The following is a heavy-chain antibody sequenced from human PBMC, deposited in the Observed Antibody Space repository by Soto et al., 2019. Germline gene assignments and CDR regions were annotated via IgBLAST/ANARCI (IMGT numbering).Heavy chain of an antibody. D-gene: IGHD1-1*01. CDR3: ARDKGVTCLET. CDR1: GLPFSASG. CDR2: IWSDGSKE. V-gene: IGHV3-33*01. Sequence: QAQLVESGGGVVQPGRSLRLSCAASGLPFSASGMHWVRQAPGKGLEWVAMIWSDGSKEYYADSVKGRFTITRDNSKNMIFLQMDSLRDEDTAVYYCARDKGVTCLETRGQGNMVTVSS. J-gene: IGHJ4*02.